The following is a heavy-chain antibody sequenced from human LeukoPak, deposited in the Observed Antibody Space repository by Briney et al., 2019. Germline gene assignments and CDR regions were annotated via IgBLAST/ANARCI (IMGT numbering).Heavy chain of an antibody. D-gene: IGHD6-19*01. V-gene: IGHV4-59*08. J-gene: IGHJ3*02. Sequence: SETLSLTCTVSSGSVSSYYCSWIRQPPGKGLEWIGYTYYSGTTKYNPSLKSRVTISADTSKNQFSLKLRSLTAADTAVYYCARHLGVAVAADAFDIWGQGTMVTVSS. CDR2: TYYSGTT. CDR1: SGSVSSYY. CDR3: ARHLGVAVAADAFDI.